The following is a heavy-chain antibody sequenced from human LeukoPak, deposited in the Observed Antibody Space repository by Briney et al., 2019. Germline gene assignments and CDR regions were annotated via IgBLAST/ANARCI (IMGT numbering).Heavy chain of an antibody. D-gene: IGHD2-8*01. Sequence: SETLSLTCAVYGGSFSGYYWSWIRHPPGKGLEWIGEINHSGSTNYNPSLKSRVTISVDTSKNQFSLKLSSVTAADTAVYYCARGNIVLMVYAMDWFDPWGLGTLVTVSS. J-gene: IGHJ5*02. CDR2: INHSGST. CDR1: GGSFSGYY. V-gene: IGHV4-34*01. CDR3: ARGNIVLMVYAMDWFDP.